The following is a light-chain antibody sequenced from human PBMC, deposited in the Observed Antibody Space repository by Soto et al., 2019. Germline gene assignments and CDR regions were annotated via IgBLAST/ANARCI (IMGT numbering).Light chain of an antibody. CDR1: SSDVGGYNY. J-gene: IGLJ1*01. V-gene: IGLV2-8*01. CDR2: EVN. Sequence: LTQPPSASGSPGQSVAISCTGTSSDVGGYNYVSWYQQHPGKAPKLMIYEVNKRPSGVPDRFSGSKSGNTASLTISGLQAEDEAEYYCSSYTNINTRACVFGTGTKV. CDR3: SSYTNINTRACV.